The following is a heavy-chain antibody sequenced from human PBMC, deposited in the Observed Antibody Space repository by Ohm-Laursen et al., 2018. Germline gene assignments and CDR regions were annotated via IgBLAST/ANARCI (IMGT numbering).Heavy chain of an antibody. V-gene: IGHV1-46*01. CDR2: INPSGGST. CDR3: ARNVASGFDY. D-gene: IGHD5-12*01. Sequence: GASVKVSCKASGYTFTSYYMHWVRQAPGQGLEWMGIINPSGGSTSYAQKFQGRVTMTRDASASTVYMELSSLRSEDTAVFYCARNVASGFDYWGQGTLVTVSS. CDR1: GYTFTSYY. J-gene: IGHJ4*02.